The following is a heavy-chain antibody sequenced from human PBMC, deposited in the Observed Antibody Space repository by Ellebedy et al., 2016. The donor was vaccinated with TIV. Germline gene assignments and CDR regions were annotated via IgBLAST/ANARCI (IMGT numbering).Heavy chain of an antibody. CDR3: ARGPLRYFDWVYYYHGMDV. D-gene: IGHD3-9*01. V-gene: IGHV4-59*08. CDR1: GGSNSTYY. J-gene: IGHJ6*02. CDR2: IYYSGYT. Sequence: MPSETLSLTCTVSGGSNSTYYWSWIRQPPGQGLEWIGYIYYSGYTEYNPSLKSRVTISLDTSKDQFSLRLSSVTAADTAVYYCARGPLRYFDWVYYYHGMDVWGQGTTVTVSS.